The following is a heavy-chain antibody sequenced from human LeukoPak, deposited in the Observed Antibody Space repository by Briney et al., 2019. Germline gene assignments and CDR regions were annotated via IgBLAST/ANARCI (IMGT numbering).Heavy chain of an antibody. J-gene: IGHJ3*01. CDR2: ISSSGSAT. CDR1: GFTFSNYE. D-gene: IGHD3-16*02. CDR3: AREPHDYVWGSFRFGGTHFDV. Sequence: GGSLRLSCAAYGFTFSNYEMNWVRQAPGKGLEWVSYISSSGSATYYADSVKGRFTLSRDNAKSSLYLQMNSLRAEDTAVYYCAREPHDYVWGSFRFGGTHFDVWGQGTMVTVSS. V-gene: IGHV3-48*03.